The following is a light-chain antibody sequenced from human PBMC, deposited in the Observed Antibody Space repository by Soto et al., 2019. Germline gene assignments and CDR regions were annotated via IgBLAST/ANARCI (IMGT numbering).Light chain of an antibody. CDR2: EVS. Sequence: QSVLTQPASVSGSPGQSITISCTGTSSDVGSYNLVSWYQQHPGKAPKLMIYEVSKRPSGVSNRLSGSKSGNTASLTISGLQAEDEADYYCCSYAGSSTVVFGGGTKVTVL. CDR3: CSYAGSSTVV. V-gene: IGLV2-23*02. J-gene: IGLJ2*01. CDR1: SSDVGSYNL.